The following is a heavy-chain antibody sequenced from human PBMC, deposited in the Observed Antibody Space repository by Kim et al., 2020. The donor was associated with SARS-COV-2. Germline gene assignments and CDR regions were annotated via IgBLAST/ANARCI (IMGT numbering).Heavy chain of an antibody. V-gene: IGHV1-46*01. D-gene: IGHD3-9*01. Sequence: ASVKVSCKASGYTFTKYYMHWVRQAPGQGLEWMGLIDPRGGSTSYIPKFRGRVTVTRDTSTTTVYMEVSGLSSEDTAIYYCARANKEDVLTLAGGDAFDVWGQGTMVIVSS. CDR1: GYTFTKYY. CDR3: ARANKEDVLTLAGGDAFDV. J-gene: IGHJ3*01. CDR2: IDPRGGST.